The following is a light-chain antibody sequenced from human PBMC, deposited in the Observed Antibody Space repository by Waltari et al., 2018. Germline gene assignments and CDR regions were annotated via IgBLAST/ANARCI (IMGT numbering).Light chain of an antibody. J-gene: IGLJ2*01. CDR3: SSQSTKNGVI. CDR1: SSDVGGDDS. Sequence: QSALTQPASVSGSPGQSITIPRTGSSSDVGGDDSVSWYEDHPGQPPKVIIYDVNKRPSGVSHRCSGSKSGNTASLPLSGLQAEDEATFYCSSQSTKNGVIFGGGTNVTVL. CDR2: DVN. V-gene: IGLV2-14*03.